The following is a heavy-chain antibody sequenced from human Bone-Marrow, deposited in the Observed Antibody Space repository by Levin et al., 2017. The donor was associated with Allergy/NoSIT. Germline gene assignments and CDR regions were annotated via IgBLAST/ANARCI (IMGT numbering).Heavy chain of an antibody. CDR1: GYKFSKFW. CDR2: TYPDDSHT. Sequence: GESLKISCKCSGYKFSKFWIAWVRQVPGQGLEWMGITYPDDSHTRYSQSFQGQVSISVDRSTNSAHLHWRSLKASDTATYYCAGKGGEGGTWEYEAFDIWGQGRVLIVSS. CDR3: AGKGGEGGTWEYEAFDI. V-gene: IGHV5-51*01. J-gene: IGHJ3*02. D-gene: IGHD1-14*01.